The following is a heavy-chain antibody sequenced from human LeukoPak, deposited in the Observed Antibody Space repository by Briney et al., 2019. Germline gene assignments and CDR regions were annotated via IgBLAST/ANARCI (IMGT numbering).Heavy chain of an antibody. J-gene: IGHJ3*02. CDR1: GGTFSSYA. CDR3: ARDLSGSGTWDDAFDI. D-gene: IGHD3-10*01. CDR2: IIPIFGTA. V-gene: IGHV1-69*05. Sequence: SVKVSCKASGGTFSSYAISWVRQAPGQGLEWMGGIIPIFGTANYAQKFQGRVTITTDESTSTAYMELSSLRSEDTAVYYCARDLSGSGTWDDAFDIWGQGTMVTVSS.